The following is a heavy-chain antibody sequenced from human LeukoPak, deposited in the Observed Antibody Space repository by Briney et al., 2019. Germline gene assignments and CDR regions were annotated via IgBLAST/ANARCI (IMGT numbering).Heavy chain of an antibody. CDR1: GGTFSSYA. Sequence: SVKVSCKASGGTFSSYAISWVRQAPGQGLEWMGGIIPIFGTANYAQKFQGRATITADESTSTAYMELSSLRSEDTAVYYCARDSVPRGDAFDIWGQGTMATVSS. J-gene: IGHJ3*02. CDR3: ARDSVPRGDAFDI. V-gene: IGHV1-69*13. CDR2: IIPIFGTA. D-gene: IGHD1-1*01.